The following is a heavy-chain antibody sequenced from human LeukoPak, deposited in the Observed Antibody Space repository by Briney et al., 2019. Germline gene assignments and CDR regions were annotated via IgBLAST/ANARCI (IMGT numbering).Heavy chain of an antibody. V-gene: IGHV3-33*01. Sequence: GGSLRLSCAASGFTFSSYGMHWVRQAPGKGLEWVAVIWYDGSNKYYADSVKGRFTISRDNSKNTLYLQMNSLRAEDTAVYYCARSPPADYSSSWYFPSVYYFDYWGQRTLVTVSS. CDR2: IWYDGSNK. D-gene: IGHD6-13*01. J-gene: IGHJ4*02. CDR3: ARSPPADYSSSWYFPSVYYFDY. CDR1: GFTFSSYG.